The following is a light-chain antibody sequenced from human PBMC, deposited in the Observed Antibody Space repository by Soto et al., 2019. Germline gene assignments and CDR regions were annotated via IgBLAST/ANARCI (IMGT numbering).Light chain of an antibody. CDR2: EVS. CDR3: SSYTTNNTPV. Sequence: QSALTQPASVSGSPGQSITITCTGTSSDVGGYNYVSWYQQYPGKAPKLMIYEVSNRPSGVSTRFSGSRSGNTASLTISGLQAEDGADYYCSSYTTNNTPVFGGGTQLTVL. J-gene: IGLJ2*01. V-gene: IGLV2-14*01. CDR1: SSDVGGYNY.